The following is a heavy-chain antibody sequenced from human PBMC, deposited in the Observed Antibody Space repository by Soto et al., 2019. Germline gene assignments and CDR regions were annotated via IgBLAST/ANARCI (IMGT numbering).Heavy chain of an antibody. CDR1: GFTFSSYW. V-gene: IGHV3-23*01. Sequence: GGSLRLSCAASGFTFSSYWMSWVRQAPGKGLEWVSIISGSGNSTFYVDSVKGRFTISRDNSKSTLYLQINSLRAEDTAVYYCAKTRGAMIYAISVYGMDVWGQGTTVTVSS. CDR3: AKTRGAMIYAISVYGMDV. CDR2: ISGSGNST. D-gene: IGHD2-8*01. J-gene: IGHJ6*02.